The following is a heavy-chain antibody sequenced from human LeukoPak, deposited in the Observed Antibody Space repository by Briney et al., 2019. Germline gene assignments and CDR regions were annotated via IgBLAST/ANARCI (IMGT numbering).Heavy chain of an antibody. CDR1: GFTFSNHW. V-gene: IGHV3-74*01. J-gene: IGHJ5*01. D-gene: IGHD2-21*01. Sequence: SGGSLRLSCAAPGFTFSNHWMHWVRHAPGKGLLWVSRIKGGGSSTNYADSVKGRFTISRDNAENTLYLQMNSLRDEDTAVYYCARGGVILSPPLDSWGHGTQVTVSS. CDR2: IKGGGSST. CDR3: ARGGVILSPPLDS.